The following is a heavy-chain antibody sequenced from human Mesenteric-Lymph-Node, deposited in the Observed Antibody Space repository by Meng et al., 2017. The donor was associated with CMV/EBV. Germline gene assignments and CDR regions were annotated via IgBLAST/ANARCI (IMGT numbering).Heavy chain of an antibody. D-gene: IGHD3-3*01. CDR2: ISSSSSYI. CDR1: GFTFSSYS. CDR3: ARAQSTRDFWDGYYAPYYFDY. V-gene: IGHV3-21*04. J-gene: IGHJ4*02. Sequence: GESLKISCAASGFTFSSYSMNWVRQAPGKGLEWVSSISSSSSYIYYADSVKGRFTISRDDSKNTLYLLLNSLRVEDTAVYYCARAQSTRDFWDGYYAPYYFDYWGQGTLVTVSS.